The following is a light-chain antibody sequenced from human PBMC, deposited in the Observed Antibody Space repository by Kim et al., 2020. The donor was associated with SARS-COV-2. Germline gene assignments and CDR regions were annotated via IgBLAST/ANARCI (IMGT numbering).Light chain of an antibody. V-gene: IGKV3-20*01. Sequence: WSPGESATLSCRASPSVSSSYLAWYQQKPGPAPRLLIYGASSRATGIPDRFSGSGSGTDFTLTISRLEPEDFAVYYCQQYGSSRFTFGPGTKLEI. J-gene: IGKJ3*01. CDR1: PSVSSSY. CDR3: QQYGSSRFT. CDR2: GAS.